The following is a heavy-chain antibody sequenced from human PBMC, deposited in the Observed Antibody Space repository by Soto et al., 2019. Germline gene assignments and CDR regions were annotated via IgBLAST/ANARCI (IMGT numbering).Heavy chain of an antibody. J-gene: IGHJ6*02. CDR1: GYTFTGYY. Sequence: GPSVKVSCKASGYTFTGYYMHWVRQAPGQGLEWMGWINPNSGGTNYAQKFQGGVTMTRDTSISTAYMELSRLRSDDTAVYYCARDCPITIFGVVINYGMDVWGQGTTVTVSS. CDR2: INPNSGGT. D-gene: IGHD3-3*01. V-gene: IGHV1-2*02. CDR3: ARDCPITIFGVVINYGMDV.